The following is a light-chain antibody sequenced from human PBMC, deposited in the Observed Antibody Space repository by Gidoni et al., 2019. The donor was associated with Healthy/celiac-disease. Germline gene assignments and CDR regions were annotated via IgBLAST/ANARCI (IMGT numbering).Light chain of an antibody. V-gene: IGKV2-28*01. CDR1: QSLLHSNGYNY. Sequence: DIVMTHSPLSLPVTPGEPASISCRSSQSLLHSNGYNYLDWYLQKPGQSPQLLIYLGSNRASGVPERFSGSGSGTDFTLKISRVEAEDVGVYYCMQARQTLFTFGPGTKVDIK. CDR2: LGS. CDR3: MQARQTLFT. J-gene: IGKJ3*01.